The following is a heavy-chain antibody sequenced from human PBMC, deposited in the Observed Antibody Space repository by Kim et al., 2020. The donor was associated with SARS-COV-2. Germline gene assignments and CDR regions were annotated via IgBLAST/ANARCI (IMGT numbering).Heavy chain of an antibody. CDR2: INAGNGNT. V-gene: IGHV1-3*01. CDR3: ARSVIIAAARNGMDV. D-gene: IGHD6-13*01. J-gene: IGHJ6*02. CDR1: GYTFTSYA. Sequence: ASVKVSCKASGYTFTSYAMHWVRQAPGQRLEWMGWINAGNGNTKYSQKFQGRVTITRDTSASTAYMELSSLRSEDTAVYYCARSVIIAAARNGMDVWGQGTTVTVSS.